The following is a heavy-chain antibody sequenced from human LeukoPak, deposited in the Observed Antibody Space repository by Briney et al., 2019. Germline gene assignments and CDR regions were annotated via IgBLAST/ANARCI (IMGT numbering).Heavy chain of an antibody. J-gene: IGHJ4*02. V-gene: IGHV4-4*07. CDR3: ARDFDDWGYGDY. CDR2: IYTSGST. CDR1: GGSISSYY. Sequence: NTSETLSLTCTVSGGSISSYYWSWIRQPAGKGLEWIGRIYTSGSTNYNPSLKSRVTMSVDTSKNQFSLKLSSVTAADTAVYYCARDFDDWGYGDYWGQGTLVTVSS. D-gene: IGHD3-16*01.